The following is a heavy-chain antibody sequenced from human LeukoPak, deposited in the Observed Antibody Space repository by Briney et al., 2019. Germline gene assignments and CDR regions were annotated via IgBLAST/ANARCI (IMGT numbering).Heavy chain of an antibody. CDR1: GYTFTSYG. V-gene: IGHV1-18*01. CDR3: ARVSGSTITMVRGVTITVPRPDFDY. Sequence: ASVKVSCKASGYTFTSYGISWVRQAPGQGLEWMGWISAYNGNTNYAQKLQGRVTMTTDTSTSTAYMELRSLRSDDTAVYYCARVSGSTITMVRGVTITVPRPDFDYWGQGTLVTVSS. J-gene: IGHJ4*02. CDR2: ISAYNGNT. D-gene: IGHD3-10*01.